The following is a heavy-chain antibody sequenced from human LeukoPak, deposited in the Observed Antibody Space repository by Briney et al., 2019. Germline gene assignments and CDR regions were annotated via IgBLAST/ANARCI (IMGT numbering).Heavy chain of an antibody. J-gene: IGHJ4*02. CDR3: ARDLGLYDYGGNIDF. D-gene: IGHD4-23*01. V-gene: IGHV3-48*04. CDR2: VSSSSRTI. Sequence: GGSLRLSYTASGFTFNTYSMNWVRQAPGKGLEWVSYVSSSSRTIYYADSVKGRFTISRDNAKNSLYLQMNSLRAEDTAVYYCARDLGLYDYGGNIDFWGQGTLVTVSS. CDR1: GFTFNTYS.